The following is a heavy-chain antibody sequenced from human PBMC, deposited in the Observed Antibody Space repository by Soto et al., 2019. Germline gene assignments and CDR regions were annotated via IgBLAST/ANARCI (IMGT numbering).Heavy chain of an antibody. CDR2: IYHSGTT. J-gene: IGHJ6*02. D-gene: IGHD2-15*01. Sequence: QLQLQESGPGLVKPSETLSLTCTVSGGSISSSSHHWGWIRQPPGKGLEWIGSIYHSGTTYYNPPLKSRVTISEDTSKNQFSLRLSSVTAADTAVYYCATHKDCSGGSCNAVGYYYGLDVWGQGTTVTVSS. CDR1: GGSISSSSHH. CDR3: ATHKDCSGGSCNAVGYYYGLDV. V-gene: IGHV4-39*01.